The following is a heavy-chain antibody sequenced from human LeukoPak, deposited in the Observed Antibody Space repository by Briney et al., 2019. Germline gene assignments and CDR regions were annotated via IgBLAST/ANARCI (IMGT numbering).Heavy chain of an antibody. CDR2: IWYDGSNK. V-gene: IGHV3-33*01. J-gene: IGHJ3*02. CDR3: ARDGDYYDSSGYYSDAFDI. CDR1: GFTFSSYG. D-gene: IGHD3-22*01. Sequence: GGPLRLSCAASGFTFSSYGMHWVRQAPGKGLEWVAVIWYDGSNKYYADSVKGRFTISRDNSKNTLYLQMNSLRAEDTAVYYCARDGDYYDSSGYYSDAFDIWGQGTMVTVSS.